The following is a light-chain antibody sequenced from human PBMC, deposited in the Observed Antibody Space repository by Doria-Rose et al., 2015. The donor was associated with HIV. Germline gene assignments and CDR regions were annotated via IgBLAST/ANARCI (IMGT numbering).Light chain of an antibody. CDR2: GKD. CDR1: SLRSSY. V-gene: IGLV3-19*01. CDR3: SSRDSGANHVL. J-gene: IGLJ2*01. Sequence: SSELSQEPAVSVALRQTVRITCQGDSLRSSYASWYQQKPGQAPILVIYGKDNRPSGIPDRFSGSSSGNTASLTITEAQAEDEADYYCSSRDSGANHVLCGGGTKVSVL.